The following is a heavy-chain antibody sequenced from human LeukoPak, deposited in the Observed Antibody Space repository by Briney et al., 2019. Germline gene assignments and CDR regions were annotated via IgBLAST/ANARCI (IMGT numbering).Heavy chain of an antibody. CDR3: AKGWSVRDVVVVPAAIGYYYGMDV. Sequence: GGSLRLSCAASGFTFSSYAMSWVRQAPGKGLEWVSAISGSGGSTYYADSVKGRLTISRDNSENTLYLQMNSLRAEDTAVYYCAKGWSVRDVVVVPAAIGYYYGMDVWGQGTTVTVSS. CDR1: GFTFSSYA. V-gene: IGHV3-23*01. D-gene: IGHD2-2*01. CDR2: ISGSGGST. J-gene: IGHJ6*02.